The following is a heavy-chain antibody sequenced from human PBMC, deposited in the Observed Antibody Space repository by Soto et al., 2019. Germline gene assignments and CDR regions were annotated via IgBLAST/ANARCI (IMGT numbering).Heavy chain of an antibody. CDR3: ARRGRRSGNYADAFDI. CDR2: IKQDGSEN. D-gene: IGHD1-26*01. J-gene: IGHJ3*02. CDR1: GFTFSGYW. Sequence: GGSLRLSCAASGFTFSGYWMSWARHAPGQGLEWVAYIKQDGSENYFVDSVKGRFTISRDNAKNSLYLQMNSLKTDDTAVYYCARRGRRSGNYADAFDIWGQGTMVTVSS. V-gene: IGHV3-7*03.